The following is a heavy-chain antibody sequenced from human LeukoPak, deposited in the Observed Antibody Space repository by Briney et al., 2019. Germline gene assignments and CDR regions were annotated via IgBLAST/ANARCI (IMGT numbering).Heavy chain of an antibody. Sequence: SVKVSCKASGYTFTGYYMHWVRQAPGQGLEWMGGIIPIFGTANYAQKFQGRVTITADKSTSTAYMELSSLRSEDTAVYYCARDGPAYYDILTGYYYFDYWGQGTLVTVSS. J-gene: IGHJ4*02. D-gene: IGHD3-9*01. CDR3: ARDGPAYYDILTGYYYFDY. CDR2: IIPIFGTA. CDR1: GYTFTGYY. V-gene: IGHV1-69*06.